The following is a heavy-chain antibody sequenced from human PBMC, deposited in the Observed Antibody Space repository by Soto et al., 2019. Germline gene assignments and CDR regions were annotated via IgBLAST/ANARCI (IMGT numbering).Heavy chain of an antibody. Sequence: ASVXVAFKSSVGTFRIYAIIGFLQAPGQGLEWMGGIIPIFGTANYAQKFQGRVTITADESTSTAYMELSSLRSEDTAVYYCARDLGGISWESSGMDVWGQGTTVTV. D-gene: IGHD2-2*01. J-gene: IGHJ6*02. CDR3: ARDLGGISWESSGMDV. CDR2: IIPIFGTA. CDR1: VGTFRIYA. V-gene: IGHV1-69*13.